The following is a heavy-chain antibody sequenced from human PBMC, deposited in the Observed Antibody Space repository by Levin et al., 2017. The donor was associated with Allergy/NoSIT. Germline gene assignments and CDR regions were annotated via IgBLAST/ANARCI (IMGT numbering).Heavy chain of an antibody. J-gene: IGHJ4*02. V-gene: IGHV4-39*01. Sequence: SETLSLTCTVSGGSISSSSYFWAWIRQPPGKGLEWIGGIYYSGSTYYNPSLRSRVTISADMSKNQFSLKLSSVSAADTSVYYCAKAPRGNIESCYCFDYWGRGTLVTVSS. CDR2: IYYSGST. CDR3: AKAPRGNIESCYCFDY. D-gene: IGHD2-15*01. CDR1: GGSISSSSYF.